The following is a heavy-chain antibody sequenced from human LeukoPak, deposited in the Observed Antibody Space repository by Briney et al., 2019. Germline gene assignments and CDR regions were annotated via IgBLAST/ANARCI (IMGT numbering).Heavy chain of an antibody. J-gene: IGHJ4*02. V-gene: IGHV4-59*01. Sequence: SETLSLTCTVSGGSISSYYWSWIRQPPGKGLEWIGYIYYSGSTNYNPSLKSRVTISVDTSKNQFSLKLSSVAAADTAVYYCARGGAGYYDFWSGYGDRLYYFDYWGQGTLVTVSS. CDR1: GGSISSYY. D-gene: IGHD3-3*01. CDR3: ARGGAGYYDFWSGYGDRLYYFDY. CDR2: IYYSGST.